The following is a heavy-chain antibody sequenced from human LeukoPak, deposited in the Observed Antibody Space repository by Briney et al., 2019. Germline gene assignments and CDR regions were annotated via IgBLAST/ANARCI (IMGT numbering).Heavy chain of an antibody. D-gene: IGHD3-22*01. CDR3: ARALAYYDSSGLEGAFDI. CDR1: GGSISSGDYY. CDR2: IYYSGST. Sequence: SETLSPTCTVSGGSISSGDYYWSWIRQPPGTGLEWIGYIYYSGSTYYNPSLKSRVTISVDTSKNQFSLKLSSVTAADTAVYYCARALAYYDSSGLEGAFDIWGQGTMATVSS. V-gene: IGHV4-30-4*08. J-gene: IGHJ3*02.